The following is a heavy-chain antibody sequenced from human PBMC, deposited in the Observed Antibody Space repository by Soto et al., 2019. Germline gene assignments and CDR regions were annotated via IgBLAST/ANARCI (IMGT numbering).Heavy chain of an antibody. CDR2: ISAYNGNT. CDR1: VYTFTSYG. Sequence: XSVKVSCKASVYTFTSYGISWVRQAPGQGLEWMGWISAYNGNTNYAQKLQGRVTMTTDTSTSTAYMELRSLRSDDTDVYYCARDPKIAVAGRSDAFDISGQGTMVTVSS. CDR3: ARDPKIAVAGRSDAFDI. V-gene: IGHV1-18*01. D-gene: IGHD6-19*01. J-gene: IGHJ3*02.